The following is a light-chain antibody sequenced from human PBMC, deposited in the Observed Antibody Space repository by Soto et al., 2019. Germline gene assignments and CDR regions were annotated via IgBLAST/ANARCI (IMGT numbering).Light chain of an antibody. Sequence: DIQMTQSPSTLSASVGVRVTITCRSSQSISSWLAWYQQKPGKAPKLLIYDASSLESGVPSRFSGSGSGTEFTLTISSLQPDDFATYNCQQYNSYWTFGQGTKVEIK. J-gene: IGKJ1*01. V-gene: IGKV1-5*01. CDR1: QSISSW. CDR2: DAS. CDR3: QQYNSYWT.